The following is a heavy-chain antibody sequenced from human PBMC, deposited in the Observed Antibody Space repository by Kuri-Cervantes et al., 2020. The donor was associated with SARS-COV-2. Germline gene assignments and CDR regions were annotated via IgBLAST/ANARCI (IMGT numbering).Heavy chain of an antibody. J-gene: IGHJ6*03. CDR2: ISDSGDST. Sequence: GESLKISCAASGFTFSSYAMSWVRQAPGQGLEWVSGISDSGDSTNYADSVKGRITISRDNSKNTVYLEMDSLRADDTAVYYCAKDQLEQWLVYYYYMDVWGKGTTVTVSS. V-gene: IGHV3-23*01. CDR3: AKDQLEQWLVYYYYMDV. CDR1: GFTFSSYA. D-gene: IGHD6-19*01.